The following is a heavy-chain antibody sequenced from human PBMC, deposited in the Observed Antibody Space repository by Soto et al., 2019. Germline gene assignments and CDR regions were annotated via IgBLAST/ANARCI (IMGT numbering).Heavy chain of an antibody. CDR1: GGTFSSSA. J-gene: IGHJ6*02. V-gene: IGHV1-69*05. CDR3: ARENDRLQLGGNYYYILDV. D-gene: IGHD4-4*01. Sequence: QVQLVQSGAEMKEPGSSVKVSCKTSGGTFSSSAISWLRHAPGQGLEWMGGIIPLFRTPDYAQKFQGRVTIASYESTSTAYMELSSLRSEDTAVYYCARENDRLQLGGNYYYILDVWVQGTTITVSS. CDR2: IIPLFRTP.